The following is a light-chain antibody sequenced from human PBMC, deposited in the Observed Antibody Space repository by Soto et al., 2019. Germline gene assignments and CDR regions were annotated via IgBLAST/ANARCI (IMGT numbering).Light chain of an antibody. CDR2: AAS. J-gene: IGKJ2*01. V-gene: IGKV1D-16*01. Sequence: DIQMTQSPSSLSASVGDRVTITCRASQGVNKWLAWYQQKPEQAPKSLIYAASNLQGGVPSRFSGSGSGTDFTLTISSRQPEDFASYYCQQYDTYPYTFGQGTKLEIK. CDR3: QQYDTYPYT. CDR1: QGVNKW.